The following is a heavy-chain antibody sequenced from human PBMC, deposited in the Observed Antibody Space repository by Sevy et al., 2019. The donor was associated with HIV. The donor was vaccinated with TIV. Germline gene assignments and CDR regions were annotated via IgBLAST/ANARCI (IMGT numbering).Heavy chain of an antibody. Sequence: GGSLRLSCAASGFNFEDYAMSWVRQAPGKGLEWVSGVRWNGVSTTYADSAKGRFTISRDNAKNALYLQMNSLRAEDTAIYFCATVFDSHSYVFDFWGQGTLVTVSS. CDR1: GFNFEDYA. J-gene: IGHJ4*02. CDR2: VRWNGVST. V-gene: IGHV3-20*04. D-gene: IGHD3-22*01. CDR3: ATVFDSHSYVFDF.